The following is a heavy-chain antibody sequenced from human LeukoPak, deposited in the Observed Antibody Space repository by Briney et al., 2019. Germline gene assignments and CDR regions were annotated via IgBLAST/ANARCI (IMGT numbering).Heavy chain of an antibody. J-gene: IGHJ4*02. D-gene: IGHD6-25*01. V-gene: IGHV3-15*01. CDR2: IKSKSGGGTT. CDR1: GFIFSNAR. Sequence: PGGSLRLSCGTSGFIFSNARMSWVRQAPGKGLEWVGRIKSKSGGGTTDYAAPVQGRFNVSRDYSADTLFLHMTSLKTEDTGVYYCATYGSAWKFDHWGQGILVSVSS. CDR3: ATYGSAWKFDH.